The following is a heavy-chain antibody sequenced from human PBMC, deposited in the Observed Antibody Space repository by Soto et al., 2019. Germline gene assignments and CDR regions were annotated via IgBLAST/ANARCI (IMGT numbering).Heavy chain of an antibody. D-gene: IGHD3-22*01. CDR1: GGSISSSNW. J-gene: IGHJ6*02. CDR3: ARRLYYDSSGFEGGGMDV. V-gene: IGHV4-4*02. Sequence: SETLSLTCAVSGGSISSSNWWSWVRQSPGKGLEWIGEIYHSGSTNYNPTLKSRDTKSVDKYKNQFTLKLSSVTAAETDVYYCARRLYYDSSGFEGGGMDVWGQGTTVT. CDR2: IYHSGST.